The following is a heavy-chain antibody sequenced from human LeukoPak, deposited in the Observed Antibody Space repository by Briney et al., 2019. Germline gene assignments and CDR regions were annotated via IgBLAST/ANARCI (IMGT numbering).Heavy chain of an antibody. V-gene: IGHV1-2*02. Sequence: GASVKVSCKASGYTFTGYYMHWVRQAPGQGPEWMGWINPNSGGTNYARKFQGRVTMTRDTSLSTVYMELSRLRSDDTAVYYCATQATSGWHFSWGQGTLVTVSS. D-gene: IGHD6-19*01. CDR3: ATQATSGWHFS. J-gene: IGHJ5*02. CDR1: GYTFTGYY. CDR2: INPNSGGT.